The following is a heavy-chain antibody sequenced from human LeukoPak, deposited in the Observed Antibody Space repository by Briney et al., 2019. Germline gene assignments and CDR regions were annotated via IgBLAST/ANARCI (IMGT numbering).Heavy chain of an antibody. J-gene: IGHJ4*02. Sequence: ASVKLSCKASGGTFTSYAISWVRQAPGQRLEWMGGIIPIFGTANYAQKFQGRVTITADKSTSTAYMELSSLRSEDTAVFYCARGRSSSWYGQQIDYWGQGTLVTVSS. CDR1: GGTFTSYA. CDR3: ARGRSSSWYGQQIDY. CDR2: IIPIFGTA. V-gene: IGHV1-69*06. D-gene: IGHD6-13*01.